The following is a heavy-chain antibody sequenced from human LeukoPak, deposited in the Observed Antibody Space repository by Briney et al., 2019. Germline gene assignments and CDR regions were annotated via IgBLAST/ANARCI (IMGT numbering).Heavy chain of an antibody. CDR3: AREVGYRFSYYFDY. J-gene: IGHJ4*02. CDR1: GYTFTGYY. V-gene: IGHV1-2*02. D-gene: IGHD5-24*01. Sequence: ASVKVSCKASGYTFTGYYMHWVRQAPGQGLEWMGWINPNSGGTNYAQKFQGRVTMTRDTSISTAYMELSRLRSDDTAVYYCAREVGYRFSYYFDYWGQGTLVTVPS. CDR2: INPNSGGT.